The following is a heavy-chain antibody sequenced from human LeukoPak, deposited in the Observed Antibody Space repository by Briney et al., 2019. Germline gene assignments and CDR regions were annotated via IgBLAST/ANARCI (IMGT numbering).Heavy chain of an antibody. J-gene: IGHJ4*02. D-gene: IGHD3-3*01. CDR1: GFTFSSYA. CDR2: ISGSGGST. CDR3: ARDPDYTIDDY. V-gene: IGHV3-23*01. Sequence: GGSLRLSCAASGFTFSSYAMSWVRQAPGKGLEWVSAISGSGGSTYYADSVKGRFTISRDNAKNSLYLQMNSLRAEDTAVYYCARDPDYTIDDYWGQGTLVTVSS.